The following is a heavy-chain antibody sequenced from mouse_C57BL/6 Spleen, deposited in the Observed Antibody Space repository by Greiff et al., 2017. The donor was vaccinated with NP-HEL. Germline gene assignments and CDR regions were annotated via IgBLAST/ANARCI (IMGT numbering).Heavy chain of an antibody. D-gene: IGHD1-1*01. J-gene: IGHJ2*01. CDR2: ISSGSSTI. Sequence: EVKVVESGGGLVKPGGSLKLSCAASGFTFSDYGMHWVRQAPEKGLEWVAYISSGSSTIYYADTVKGRSTISRDNAKNTLFLQMTSLRSEDTAMYYCARPGYGSIRSYYFDYWGQGTTLTVSS. CDR3: ARPGYGSIRSYYFDY. CDR1: GFTFSDYG. V-gene: IGHV5-17*01.